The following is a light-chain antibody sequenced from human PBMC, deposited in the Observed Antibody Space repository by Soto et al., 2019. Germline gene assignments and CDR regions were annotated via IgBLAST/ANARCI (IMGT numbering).Light chain of an antibody. CDR3: MQPLQLWT. CDR1: QIFLHINGYTY. Sequence: DIVMHQSPLSLPVNPGEPASISCRSSQIFLHINGYTYLDWYLQKPGQSPQLLIYLGSHRASGVPDRFSGSGSGTDFTMKISRGEAEDVGVYYFMQPLQLWTFVQGTKVVIK. CDR2: LGS. V-gene: IGKV2-28*01. J-gene: IGKJ1*01.